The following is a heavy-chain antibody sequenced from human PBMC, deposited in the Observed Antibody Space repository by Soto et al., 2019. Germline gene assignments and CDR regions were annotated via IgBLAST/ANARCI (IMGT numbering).Heavy chain of an antibody. Sequence: EVQLLESGGGLVQPGGSLRLSCAASGFTFSSYAMSWVRQAPGKGLEWVSAISGSGGSTYSADSVKGRFTISRDNSKNTLYLQMNSLRAEDTAVYYCAKDIGDFGIRRGRDYWGQGTLVTVSS. CDR3: AKDIGDFGIRRGRDY. CDR2: ISGSGGST. V-gene: IGHV3-23*01. CDR1: GFTFSSYA. D-gene: IGHD3-16*01. J-gene: IGHJ4*02.